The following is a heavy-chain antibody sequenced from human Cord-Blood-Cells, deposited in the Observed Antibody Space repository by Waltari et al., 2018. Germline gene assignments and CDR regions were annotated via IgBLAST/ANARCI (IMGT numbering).Heavy chain of an antibody. CDR3: AREAQWELPYHFDY. V-gene: IGHV1-2*02. CDR1: GYTFTGSY. D-gene: IGHD1-26*01. CDR2: INPNSGGT. J-gene: IGHJ4*02. Sequence: QVQLVQSGAEVKKHGASVKVSCKASGYTFTGSYMHWVRPAPGQGLEWMGWINPNSGGTNYAQKFQGRVTMTRDTSISTAYMELSRLRSDDTAVYYCAREAQWELPYHFDYWGQGTLVTVSS.